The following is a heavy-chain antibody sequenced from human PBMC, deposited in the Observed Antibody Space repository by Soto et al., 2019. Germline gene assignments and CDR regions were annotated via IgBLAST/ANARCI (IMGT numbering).Heavy chain of an antibody. CDR3: AKLLRFLEWLLRYYYYYYGMDV. Sequence: GGSLRLSCAASGFTFSSYDMHWVRQATGRGLEWVSAIGTAGDTYYPGSVKGRFTISRENAKNSLYLQMNSLRAGDTAVYYCAKLLRFLEWLLRYYYYYYGMDVWGHGTTVTVS. CDR2: IGTAGDT. V-gene: IGHV3-13*01. D-gene: IGHD3-3*01. J-gene: IGHJ6*02. CDR1: GFTFSSYD.